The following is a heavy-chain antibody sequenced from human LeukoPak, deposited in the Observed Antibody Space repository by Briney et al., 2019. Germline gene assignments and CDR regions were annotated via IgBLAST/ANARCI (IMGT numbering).Heavy chain of an antibody. CDR3: ARDVYSSSISYYYYMDV. D-gene: IGHD6-6*01. CDR2: ISAYNSNT. V-gene: IGHV1-18*01. Sequence: ASVKVSCKASGYTFTSYGISWVRQAPGQGLEWMGWISAYNSNTNYAQKLQGRVTMTTDTSTSTAYMELRSLRSDDTAVYYCARDVYSSSISYYYYMDVWGKGTTVTVSS. CDR1: GYTFTSYG. J-gene: IGHJ6*03.